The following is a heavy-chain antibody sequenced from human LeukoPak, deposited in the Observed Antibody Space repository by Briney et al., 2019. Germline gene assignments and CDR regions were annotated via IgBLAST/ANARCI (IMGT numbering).Heavy chain of an antibody. CDR3: ARGLFLSGYLDAFDI. CDR2: IYNDGRT. CDR1: GFTLSNAW. J-gene: IGHJ3*02. Sequence: GGPLRLSCAASGFTLSNAWMNWVRQAPGKGLEWVSLIYNDGRTYYADSVKGRCTISRDNLKNVLYLQMNSLKVEDTALYYCARGLFLSGYLDAFDIWGQGTVVTVSS. V-gene: IGHV3-53*01. D-gene: IGHD3-22*01.